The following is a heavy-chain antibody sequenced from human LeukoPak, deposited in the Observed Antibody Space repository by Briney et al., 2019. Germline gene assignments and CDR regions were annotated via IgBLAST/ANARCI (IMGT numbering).Heavy chain of an antibody. CDR3: ASGLSSGHVDY. V-gene: IGHV3-53*01. CDR2: IYSGGST. J-gene: IGHJ4*02. Sequence: PGGPLTLSCAASGFTVSSNYMSWIRQAPGKGLEWVSVIYSGGSTYYRDSVKGRFTISRENSKNTLYLQMNSLRAEDTAVYYCASGLSSGHVDYWGQGTLVTVSS. D-gene: IGHD3-10*01. CDR1: GFTVSSNY.